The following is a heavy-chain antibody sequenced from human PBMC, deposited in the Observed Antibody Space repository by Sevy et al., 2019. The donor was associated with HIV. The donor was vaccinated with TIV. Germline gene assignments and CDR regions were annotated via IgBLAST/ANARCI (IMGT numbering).Heavy chain of an antibody. J-gene: IGHJ3*02. CDR2: IYTSGST. D-gene: IGHD1-26*01. Sequence: SETLSLTCTVSGGSISSGSYHWSWIRQPAGKGLEWIGRIYTSGSTNYNPSLQSRVTISVDRSRNQFSLKLRSVTAADTAVYYCASQMDLAVGKLQVSYAFDIWGQGTMVTVSS. V-gene: IGHV4-61*02. CDR3: ASQMDLAVGKLQVSYAFDI. CDR1: GGSISSGSYH.